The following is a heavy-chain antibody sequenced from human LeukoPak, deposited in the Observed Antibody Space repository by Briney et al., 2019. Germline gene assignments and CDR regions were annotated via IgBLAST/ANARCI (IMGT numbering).Heavy chain of an antibody. J-gene: IGHJ3*02. Sequence: PGGSLRLSCAASGFTFSSYGMHWVRQAPGKGLEWVAVISYDGSNKYYADSVKGRFTISRDNSKNTLYLQMNSLRAEDTAVYYCAKEKRYYDSIRAAFDIWGQGTMVTASS. D-gene: IGHD3-22*01. CDR2: ISYDGSNK. CDR3: AKEKRYYDSIRAAFDI. CDR1: GFTFSSYG. V-gene: IGHV3-30*18.